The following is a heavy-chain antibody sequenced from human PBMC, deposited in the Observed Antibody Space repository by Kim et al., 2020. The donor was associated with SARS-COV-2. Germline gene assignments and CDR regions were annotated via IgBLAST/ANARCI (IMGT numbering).Heavy chain of an antibody. Sequence: GGSLRLSCAASGFTFSSYGMHWVRQAPGKGLEWVAVISYDGSNKYYADSVKGRFTISRDNSKNTLYLQMNSLRAEDTAVYYCAKDLHRWGQGTLVTVSS. CDR1: GFTFSSYG. J-gene: IGHJ4*02. V-gene: IGHV3-30*18. CDR2: ISYDGSNK. CDR3: AKDLHR.